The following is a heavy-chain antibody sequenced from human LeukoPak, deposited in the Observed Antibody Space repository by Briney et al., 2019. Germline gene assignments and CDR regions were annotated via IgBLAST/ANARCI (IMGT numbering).Heavy chain of an antibody. D-gene: IGHD3-10*01. V-gene: IGHV3-21*01. CDR3: ARVSTRGSDY. CDR2: ISSSSSYI. J-gene: IGHJ4*02. CDR1: GFTFSSYS. Sequence: GGSLRLSCAASGFTFSSYSMNWVRQAPGKGLEWVSSISSSSSYIYYADSVKGRLTTSRDNAKNSLYLQTNSLRAEDTAVYYCARVSTRGSDYWGQGTLVTVSS.